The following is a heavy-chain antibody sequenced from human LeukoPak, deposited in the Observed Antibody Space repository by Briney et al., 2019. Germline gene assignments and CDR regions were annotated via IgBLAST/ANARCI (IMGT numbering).Heavy chain of an antibody. CDR1: GFTFSSYA. V-gene: IGHV3-23*01. Sequence: PGGSLRLSCAASGFTFSSYAMSWVRQAPGKGLKWVSVISNSGGSTFYADSVKGRFTISRDNSKNTLYLQMNSLRAEDTAVYYCAKRASGSGTSLYYFDYWGQGTLVTVSS. D-gene: IGHD3-10*01. CDR2: ISNSGGST. J-gene: IGHJ4*02. CDR3: AKRASGSGTSLYYFDY.